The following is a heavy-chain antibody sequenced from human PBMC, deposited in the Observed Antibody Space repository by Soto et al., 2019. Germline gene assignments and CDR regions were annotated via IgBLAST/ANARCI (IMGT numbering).Heavy chain of an antibody. D-gene: IGHD1-1*01. CDR2: SRNKANRYTT. V-gene: IGHV3-72*01. CDR1: GFTFSDHY. J-gene: IGHJ4*02. CDR3: IRPVTGTTRGFDY. Sequence: EVQLVESGGGLVQPGGSLRLSCAVSGFTFSDHYMDWVRQAPGKGLEWVGRSRNKANRYTTEYAASVKGRFTISRDDSENSLYLQMDSLKTEDMAVYFCIRPVTGTTRGFDYWGQGTLVTVSS.